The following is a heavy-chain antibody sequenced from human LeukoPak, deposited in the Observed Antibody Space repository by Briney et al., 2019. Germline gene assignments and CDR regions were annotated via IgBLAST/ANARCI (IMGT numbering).Heavy chain of an antibody. Sequence: GGSLRLSCAASGFTFSSYAMSWVRQAPGKGLEWVSAISGSGGSTYYADSVKGRFTISRDNSKNTLYLQMNSLRAEETAVYYCAKDPLQQQLVRYYYGMDVWGQGTTVTVSS. CDR1: GFTFSSYA. CDR3: AKDPLQQQLVRYYYGMDV. J-gene: IGHJ6*02. CDR2: ISGSGGST. V-gene: IGHV3-23*01. D-gene: IGHD6-13*01.